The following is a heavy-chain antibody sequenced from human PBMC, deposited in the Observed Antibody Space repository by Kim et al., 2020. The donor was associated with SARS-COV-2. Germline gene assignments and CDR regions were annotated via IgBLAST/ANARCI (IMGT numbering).Heavy chain of an antibody. V-gene: IGHV4-61*01. CDR1: GGSVSSGSYY. J-gene: IGHJ3*02. D-gene: IGHD4-17*01. CDR2: IYYSGST. Sequence: SETLSLTCTVSGGSVSSGSYYWSWIRQPPGKGLEWIGYIYYSGSTNYNPSLKSRVTISVDTSKNQFSLKLSSVTAADTAVYYCARASMTTVTTYGLDAFDIWGQGTMVTVSS. CDR3: ARASMTTVTTYGLDAFDI.